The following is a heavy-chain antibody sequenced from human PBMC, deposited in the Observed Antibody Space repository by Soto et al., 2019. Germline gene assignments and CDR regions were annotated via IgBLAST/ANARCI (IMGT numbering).Heavy chain of an antibody. V-gene: IGHV3-30*18. CDR3: AKDMVTYCGADCPLPGGMDV. Sequence: QVQLVESGGGVVQPGRSLRLSCAASGFTFNKYGMYWVRQAPGKGLEWVAFMSYDGYKTYYADSVKGRFTISRDNSKNTQYLQVKSLRAEDTAMYYCAKDMVTYCGADCPLPGGMDVWGQGTTVTVSS. D-gene: IGHD2-21*02. CDR2: MSYDGYKT. CDR1: GFTFNKYG. J-gene: IGHJ6*02.